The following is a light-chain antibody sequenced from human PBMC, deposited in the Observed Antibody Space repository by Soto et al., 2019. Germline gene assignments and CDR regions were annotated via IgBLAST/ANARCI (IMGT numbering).Light chain of an antibody. V-gene: IGKV1-9*01. Sequence: DIQLTQSPSLLSASIGDRVSITCRASHDISTFLAWYQQKPGKAPKLLIYGASTRATGIPARFSGSGSGTEFTLTISSLQPDDFATYYCQQYNSYSGTFGQGTKVDIK. CDR3: QQYNSYSGT. J-gene: IGKJ1*01. CDR2: GAS. CDR1: HDISTF.